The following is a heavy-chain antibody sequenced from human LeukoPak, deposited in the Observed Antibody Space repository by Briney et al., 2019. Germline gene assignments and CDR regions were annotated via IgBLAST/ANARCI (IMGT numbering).Heavy chain of an antibody. CDR1: GFTFSYYA. D-gene: IGHD3-22*01. CDR2: ISSDGSDK. Sequence: GRSLRLSCAASGFTFSYYAMHWVRQAPGKGLEWVAFISSDGSDKYYADSMKGRFTISRDNSKNTLYLQMTSLRGEDTAMYYCARAPMSYDSSGFGGAFDIWGQGTMVTVSS. J-gene: IGHJ3*02. V-gene: IGHV3-30-3*01. CDR3: ARAPMSYDSSGFGGAFDI.